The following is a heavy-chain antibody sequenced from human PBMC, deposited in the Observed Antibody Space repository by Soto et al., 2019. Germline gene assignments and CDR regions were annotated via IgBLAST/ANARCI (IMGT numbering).Heavy chain of an antibody. D-gene: IGHD4-17*01. CDR3: ARGAAVTTLDAFDI. J-gene: IGHJ3*02. CDR1: GYTXTSYG. Sequence: ASVKVSCKASGYTXTSYGISWVRQAPGQGLEWMGWISAYNGNTNYAQKLQGRATMTTDTSTSTAYMELRSLRSVDAAVYYCARGAAVTTLDAFDIWGQGTMVTVSS. CDR2: ISAYNGNT. V-gene: IGHV1-18*01.